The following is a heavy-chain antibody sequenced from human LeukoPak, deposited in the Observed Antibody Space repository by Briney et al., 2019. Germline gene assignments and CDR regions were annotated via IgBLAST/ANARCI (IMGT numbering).Heavy chain of an antibody. D-gene: IGHD3-16*01. Sequence: PSQTLSLTCAVSGGSISSGGYYWSWIRQPPGKGLEWIGYIYYSGSTNYNPSLKSRVTISVDTSKNQFSLKLSSVTAADTAVYYCARGHRWGRIWFDPWGQGTLVTVSS. CDR2: IYYSGST. CDR3: ARGHRWGRIWFDP. CDR1: GGSISSGGYY. J-gene: IGHJ5*02. V-gene: IGHV4-61*08.